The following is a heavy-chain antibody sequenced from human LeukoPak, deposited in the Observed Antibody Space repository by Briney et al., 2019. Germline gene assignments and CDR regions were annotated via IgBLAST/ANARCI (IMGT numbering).Heavy chain of an antibody. Sequence: GESLKISCKPPGYRFTTDYIGWVRQMPGKGLGWMGIIYPDDSETNYSPSFQGQVSMSVDKSITTAYLQWSSLKASDTAIYYCARQAYGSHFDAFDIWGQGTMVTVSS. CDR1: GYRFTTDY. J-gene: IGHJ3*02. CDR3: ARQAYGSHFDAFDI. CDR2: IYPDDSET. V-gene: IGHV5-51*01. D-gene: IGHD3-22*01.